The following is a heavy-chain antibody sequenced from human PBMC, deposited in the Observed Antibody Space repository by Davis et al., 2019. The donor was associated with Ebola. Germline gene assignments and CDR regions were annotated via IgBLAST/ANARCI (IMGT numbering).Heavy chain of an antibody. CDR2: IYSGGST. D-gene: IGHD5-18*01. CDR3: AREGLDTAMFYYYGMDV. V-gene: IGHV3-66*01. J-gene: IGHJ6*02. Sequence: GESLKISCAASGFTFSSNYMSWVRQAPGKGLEWVSVIYSGGSTYYADSVKGRFTISRDNSKNTLYLQMNSLRAEDTAVYYCAREGLDTAMFYYYGMDVWGQGTTVTVSS. CDR1: GFTFSSNY.